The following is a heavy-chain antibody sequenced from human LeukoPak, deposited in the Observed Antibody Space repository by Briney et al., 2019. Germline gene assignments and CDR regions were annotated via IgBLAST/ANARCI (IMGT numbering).Heavy chain of an antibody. Sequence: PGGSLRLSCAASGFTFSSYAMSWVRQAPGKGLEWVSAISGSGGSTYYADSVKGRFTISRDNSKNTLYLQMNSLRAEDTAVYYCAKDQLRYLDWLSQLDYWGQGTLVTVSS. J-gene: IGHJ4*02. CDR1: GFTFSSYA. CDR3: AKDQLRYLDWLSQLDY. D-gene: IGHD3-9*01. V-gene: IGHV3-23*01. CDR2: ISGSGGST.